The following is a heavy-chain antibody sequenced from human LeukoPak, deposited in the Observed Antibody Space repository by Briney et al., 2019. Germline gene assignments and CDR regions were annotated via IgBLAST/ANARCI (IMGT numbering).Heavy chain of an antibody. D-gene: IGHD3-9*01. Sequence: PGGSLRLSCAASGFTFSSYDMHWVRQATGKGLEWVSAIGTAGDTYYPGSVKGRFTISRENAKNSLYLQMNSLRAGDTAVYYCARDELYYDILTGYNYYYGMDVWGQGTTVTVSS. CDR1: GFTFSSYD. V-gene: IGHV3-13*01. CDR3: ARDELYYDILTGYNYYYGMDV. J-gene: IGHJ6*02. CDR2: IGTAGDT.